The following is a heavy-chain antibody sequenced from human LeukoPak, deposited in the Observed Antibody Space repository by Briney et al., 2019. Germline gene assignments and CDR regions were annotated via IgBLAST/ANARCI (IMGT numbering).Heavy chain of an antibody. J-gene: IGHJ4*02. CDR3: ARDWFHAIDY. Sequence: GGSLRLSCAASGFTFSDTWMHWVRQVPGKGLVWVSRIRSDGSDARYAESVKGRFTISRDNAKNTLYLQMNGLRDEDTAVYYCARDWFHAIDYWGQGTLVTVSS. V-gene: IGHV3-74*01. CDR1: GFTFSDTW. D-gene: IGHD2/OR15-2a*01. CDR2: IRSDGSDA.